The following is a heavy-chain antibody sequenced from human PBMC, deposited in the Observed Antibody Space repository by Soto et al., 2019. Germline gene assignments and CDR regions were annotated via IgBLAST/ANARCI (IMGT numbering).Heavy chain of an antibody. CDR3: ARAQYYYDSSGYVFDY. Sequence: PSETLSLTCTVSGGSISSGGYYWSWIRQHPGKGLEWIGYIYYSGSTYYNPSLKSRVTISVETSKNQYSLKQSSENAADTAVYYCARAQYYYDSSGYVFDYWGQGTLVTVS. D-gene: IGHD3-22*01. J-gene: IGHJ4*02. CDR2: IYYSGST. V-gene: IGHV4-31*03. CDR1: GGSISSGGYY.